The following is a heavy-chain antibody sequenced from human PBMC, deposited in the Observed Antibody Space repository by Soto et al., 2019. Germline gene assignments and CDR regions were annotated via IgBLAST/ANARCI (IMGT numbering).Heavy chain of an antibody. CDR1: GGTLSSFINYP. V-gene: IGHV1-69*06. CDR3: ARRDTSGFLRYFDN. Sequence: SVKVSCKXSGGTLSSFINYPINWVRQAPGQGLEWMGGIVPNVGTVNYAQKFQGRVTITADKSTGTAYMELSSLRSGDTALYYCARRDTSGFLRYFDNWGQGTLVTVLL. J-gene: IGHJ4*02. CDR2: IVPNVGTV. D-gene: IGHD3-3*01.